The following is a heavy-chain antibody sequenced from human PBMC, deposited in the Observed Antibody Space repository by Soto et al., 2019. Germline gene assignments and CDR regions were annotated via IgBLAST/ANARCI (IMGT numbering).Heavy chain of an antibody. CDR1: GGSISSGGYY. CDR2: IYYSGST. V-gene: IGHV4-31*03. D-gene: IGHD6-6*01. J-gene: IGHJ6*02. Sequence: QVQLQESGPGLVKPSQTLSLTCTVSGGSISSGGYYWSWIRQHPGKGLEWIGYIYYSGSTYYNPSLKSRVTISVDTSKNQFSLKLSSVTAAGTAVYYRARDSKVRDSSSSFGNYYYGMDVWGQGTTVTVSS. CDR3: ARDSKVRDSSSSFGNYYYGMDV.